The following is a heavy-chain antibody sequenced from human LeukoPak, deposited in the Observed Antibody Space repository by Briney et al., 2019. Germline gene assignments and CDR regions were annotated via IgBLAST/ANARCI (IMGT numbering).Heavy chain of an antibody. D-gene: IGHD3-22*01. J-gene: IGHJ4*02. Sequence: SETLSLTCAVYGGYFSGYYWSWIRQPPGKGLEWIGEINHSGSTNYNPSLKSRVTISVDTSKNRFSLKLSSVTAADTAVYYCARTNYYDSSGYQITDYWGQGTLVTVSS. CDR3: ARTNYYDSSGYQITDY. V-gene: IGHV4-34*01. CDR2: INHSGST. CDR1: GGYFSGYY.